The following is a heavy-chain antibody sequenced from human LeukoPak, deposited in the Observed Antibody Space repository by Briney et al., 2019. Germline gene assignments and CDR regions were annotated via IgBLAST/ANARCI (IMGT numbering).Heavy chain of an antibody. V-gene: IGHV3-21*01. CDR3: AGGRQQLTPPEY. CDR1: GFTFSSYS. CDR2: ISSSSYI. J-gene: IGHJ4*02. D-gene: IGHD6-13*01. Sequence: PGGSLRLSCAASGFTFSSYSMNWVRQAPGKGLEWVSSISSSSYIYYADSVKGRFTISRDNAKNSLYLQMNSLRAEDTAVYYCAGGRQQLTPPEYWGQGTLVTVSS.